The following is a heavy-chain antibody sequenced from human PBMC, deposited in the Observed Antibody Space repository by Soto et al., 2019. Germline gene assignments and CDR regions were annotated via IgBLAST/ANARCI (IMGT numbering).Heavy chain of an antibody. CDR1: GASFETYY. CDR2: IFYSGHL. CDR3: AREGGGYRFDY. Sequence: QVQLQESGPGLVKPSETLSLTCAVSGASFETYYWSWIRQPPGKGLEWIGYIFYSGHLKYNPSLMSRRTTSVDPSKNPISLRLTPVTAADTAVYYCAREGGGYRFDYWGQGTLVTVSS. V-gene: IGHV4-59*01. J-gene: IGHJ4*02. D-gene: IGHD1-26*01.